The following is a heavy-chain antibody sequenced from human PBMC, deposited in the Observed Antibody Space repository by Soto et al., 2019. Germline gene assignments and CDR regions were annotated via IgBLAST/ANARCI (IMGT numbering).Heavy chain of an antibody. CDR1: GFTFGSYA. D-gene: IGHD2-15*01. Sequence: EVQLLESGGGLVQPGGSLRLSCTASGFTFGSYAMSWVRQAPGKGLEWVSGITDGGGSKFYADSVQGRFTISRDNSKNTLYLQMSSLTAEYTAIYYCAKVGLFINGYIGVVRGDYWCQGTLVTVSA. V-gene: IGHV3-23*01. CDR2: ITDGGGSK. J-gene: IGHJ4*02. CDR3: AKVGLFINGYIGVVRGDY.